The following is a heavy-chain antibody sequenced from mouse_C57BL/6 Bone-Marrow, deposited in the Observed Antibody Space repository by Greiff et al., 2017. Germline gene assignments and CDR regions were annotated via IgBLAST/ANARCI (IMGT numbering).Heavy chain of an antibody. CDR3: ARPYYGSSSYAMDY. CDR2: IDPSDSYT. Sequence: QVQLQQPGAELVKPGASVKLSCKASGYTFTSYWMHWVKQRPGQGLEWIGEIDPSDSYTNYNQKFKGKSTLTVDKSSSTAYMQLSSLTSEDSAVYYCARPYYGSSSYAMDYWGQGTSVTVSS. CDR1: GYTFTSYW. D-gene: IGHD1-1*01. V-gene: IGHV1-69*01. J-gene: IGHJ4*01.